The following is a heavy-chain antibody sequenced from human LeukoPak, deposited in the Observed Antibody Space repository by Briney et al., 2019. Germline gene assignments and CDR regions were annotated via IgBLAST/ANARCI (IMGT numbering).Heavy chain of an antibody. CDR3: ARDTVVVIATLTFDP. J-gene: IGHJ5*02. CDR1: GYTFTGYY. D-gene: IGHD2-21*01. V-gene: IGHV1-2*02. Sequence: GASVKVSCKASGYTFTGYYMHWVRQAPGQGLEWMGWINPNSGGTNYAQKFQGRVTMTRDTSISTAYMELSRLRSDDTAVYYYARDTVVVIATLTFDPWGQGTLVTVSS. CDR2: INPNSGGT.